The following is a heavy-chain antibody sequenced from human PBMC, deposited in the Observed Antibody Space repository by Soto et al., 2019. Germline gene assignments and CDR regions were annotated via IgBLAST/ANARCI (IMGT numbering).Heavy chain of an antibody. CDR1: GFTFSNAW. Sequence: GGSLRLSCAASGFTFSNAWMNWVRQAPGKGLEWVGRIKSKTDGGTTDYAAPVKGRFTISRDDSKNTLYLQMNSLKTEDTAVYYCARDPGYCSGGSCYYGFWYYYYYMDVWGKGTTVTVSS. CDR3: ARDPGYCSGGSCYYGFWYYYYYMDV. J-gene: IGHJ6*03. V-gene: IGHV3-15*07. CDR2: IKSKTDGGTT. D-gene: IGHD2-15*01.